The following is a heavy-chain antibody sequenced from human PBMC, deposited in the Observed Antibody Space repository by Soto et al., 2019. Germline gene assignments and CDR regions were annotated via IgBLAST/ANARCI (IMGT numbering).Heavy chain of an antibody. CDR1: GFTFSGSA. D-gene: IGHD3-22*01. CDR2: IRSKADSYAT. CDR3: SRPAYHYYDSTWDSFDI. V-gene: IGHV3-73*01. Sequence: GGSLRLSCAASGFTFSGSAMHWVRQASGKGLEWVGRIRSKADSYATAYAASVKGRFTISRDDSKNTAYLQMNSLKTEDTAVYYCSRPAYHYYDSTWDSFDIWGQGTMVTVSS. J-gene: IGHJ3*02.